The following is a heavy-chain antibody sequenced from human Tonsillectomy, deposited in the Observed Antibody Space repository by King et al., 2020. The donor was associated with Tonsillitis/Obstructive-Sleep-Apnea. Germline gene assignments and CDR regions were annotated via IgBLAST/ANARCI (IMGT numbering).Heavy chain of an antibody. CDR1: GFTFSNYA. J-gene: IGHJ4*02. Sequence: EVQLVQSGGGLVQPGGSLRLSCAASGFTFSNYAMSWVRQAPGKGLEWVSAISGSGGSTYYADSVKSRFTISRDNSKNTLYLQMSGLRAEDTAVYYCAKVRVDIVATGDFDYWGQGTLVTVSS. CDR2: ISGSGGST. D-gene: IGHD5-12*01. V-gene: IGHV3-23*04. CDR3: AKVRVDIVATGDFDY.